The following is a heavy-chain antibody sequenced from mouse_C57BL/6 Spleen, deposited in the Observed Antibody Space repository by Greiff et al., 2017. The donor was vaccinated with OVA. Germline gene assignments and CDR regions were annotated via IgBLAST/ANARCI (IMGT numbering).Heavy chain of an antibody. V-gene: IGHV1-22*01. CDR1: GYTFTDYN. D-gene: IGHD1-1*01. J-gene: IGHJ1*03. Sequence: VQLKESGPELVKPGASVKMSCKASGYTFTDYNMHWVKQSHGKSLEWIGYINPNNGGTSYNQKFKGKATLTVNKSSSTAYMELRSLTSEDSAVYYCASFTTVGYFDVWGTGTTVTVSS. CDR2: INPNNGGT. CDR3: ASFTTVGYFDV.